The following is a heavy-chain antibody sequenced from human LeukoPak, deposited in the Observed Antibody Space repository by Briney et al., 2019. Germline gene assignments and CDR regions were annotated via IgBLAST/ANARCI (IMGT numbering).Heavy chain of an antibody. V-gene: IGHV5-51*01. J-gene: IGHJ4*02. D-gene: IGHD6-19*01. CDR1: GCRFTNYW. CDR2: IYPGDSDT. CDR3: ARPGQGYSSCWYFDY. Sequence: GGSLEISFQCSGCRFTNYWIGWVRQMPGKGLEWVGIIYPGDSDTRYSPSFQGQVTISADKSISTAYLQWSSLKASDTAMYYCARPGQGYSSCWYFDYWCQGAMVTVAS.